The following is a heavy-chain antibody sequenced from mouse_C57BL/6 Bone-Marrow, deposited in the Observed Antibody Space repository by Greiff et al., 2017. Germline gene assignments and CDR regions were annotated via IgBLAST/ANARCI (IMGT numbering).Heavy chain of an antibody. Sequence: VQLQQSGPELVKPGASVKISCKASGYTFTDYYMNWVKQSHGKSLAWIGDINPNNGGTSYNQTFKGKATLTVDKSSSTAYMELRSLTSEDSAVYYCSTYNGSRICDWFAYWGQGTLVTVSA. D-gene: IGHD1-1*01. V-gene: IGHV1-26*01. CDR3: STYNGSRICDWFAY. CDR1: GYTFTDYY. CDR2: INPNNGGT. J-gene: IGHJ3*01.